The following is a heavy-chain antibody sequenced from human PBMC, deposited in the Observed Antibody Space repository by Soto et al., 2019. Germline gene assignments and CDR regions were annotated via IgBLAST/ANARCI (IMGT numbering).Heavy chain of an antibody. CDR1: GGSISSSNW. J-gene: IGHJ4*02. Sequence: SETLSLTCAVSGGSISSSNWWCWVRQPPGKGLEWIGEIYHSGSTNYNPSLKSRVTISVDKSKNQFSMKLSSVTAADTAVYYCARTLRGGATPDNWGQGTLVTVSS. CDR2: IYHSGST. D-gene: IGHD1-26*01. CDR3: ARTLRGGATPDN. V-gene: IGHV4-4*02.